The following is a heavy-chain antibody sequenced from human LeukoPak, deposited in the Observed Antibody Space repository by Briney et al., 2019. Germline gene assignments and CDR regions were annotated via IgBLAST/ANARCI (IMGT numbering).Heavy chain of an antibody. CDR1: VYTFSSYD. Sequence: GASVKVSCKTSVYTFSSYDINWVRQASGQGLEWMGWMNPNSGNTGYAEKFQGRVTMTRDTSINTAYMDLSSLESDDTAVYYCARGPRGSGWAHDAFDIWGQGTMVTVSS. CDR2: MNPNSGNT. CDR3: ARGPRGSGWAHDAFDI. D-gene: IGHD6-19*01. J-gene: IGHJ3*02. V-gene: IGHV1-8*01.